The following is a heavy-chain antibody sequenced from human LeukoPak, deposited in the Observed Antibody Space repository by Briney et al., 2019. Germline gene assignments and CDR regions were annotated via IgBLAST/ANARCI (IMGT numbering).Heavy chain of an antibody. V-gene: IGHV3-7*01. CDR3: ARGGQDSSGYWY. D-gene: IGHD3-22*01. Sequence: GGSLRPSCAASGFTFSGHWMSWVRQAPGKGLEWVANINQGGSDKYYVDSVKGRFTISRDNAKNSLYLQMNSLRAEDTAVYYCARGGQDSSGYWYWGQGTLVTVSS. J-gene: IGHJ4*02. CDR2: INQGGSDK. CDR1: GFTFSGHW.